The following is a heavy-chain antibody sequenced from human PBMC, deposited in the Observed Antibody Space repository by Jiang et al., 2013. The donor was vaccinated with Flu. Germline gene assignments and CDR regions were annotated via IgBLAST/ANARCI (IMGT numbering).Heavy chain of an antibody. CDR3: ARNISGCLDH. CDR1: GNTLSDSG. J-gene: IGHJ4*02. V-gene: IGHV1-69*01. Sequence: SGAEVKKPGSSVKVSCKASGNTLSDSGFSWVRQAPGQGLEWMGGIVARSGFTEYTQKFQGRVTITADESSSTAYMELRSLRSDDTAVYFCARNISGCLDHWGQGTLVTVSS. CDR2: IVARSGFT. D-gene: IGHD6-19*01.